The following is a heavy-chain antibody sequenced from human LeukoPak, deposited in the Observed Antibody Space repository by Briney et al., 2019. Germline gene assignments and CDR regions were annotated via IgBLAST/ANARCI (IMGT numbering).Heavy chain of an antibody. J-gene: IGHJ4*02. CDR3: ARDSWGAAAGSPY. V-gene: IGHV1-2*02. Sequence: ASVKVSCMASGYTFTGYYMHWVRQAPGQGLEWMGWINPNSGGTNYAQKFQGRVTMTRDTSISTAYMELSRLRSDDTAVYYCARDSWGAAAGSPYWGQGTLVTVSS. D-gene: IGHD6-13*01. CDR2: INPNSGGT. CDR1: GYTFTGYY.